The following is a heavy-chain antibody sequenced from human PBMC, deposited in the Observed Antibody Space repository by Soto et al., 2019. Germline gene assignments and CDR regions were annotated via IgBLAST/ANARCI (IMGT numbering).Heavy chain of an antibody. J-gene: IGHJ5*02. CDR3: ARGWGAVGYYGSGPNWFDP. CDR2: IYYSGST. Sequence: SETLSLTCTVSGGSISSYYWSWIRQPPGKGLEWIGYIYYSGSTNYNPSLKSRVTISVDTSKNQFSLKLSSVTAADTAVYYCARGWGAVGYYGSGPNWFDPWGQGTLVTVSS. D-gene: IGHD3-10*01. V-gene: IGHV4-59*01. CDR1: GGSISSYY.